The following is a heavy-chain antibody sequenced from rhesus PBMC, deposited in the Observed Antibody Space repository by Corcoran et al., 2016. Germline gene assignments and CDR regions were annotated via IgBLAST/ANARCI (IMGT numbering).Heavy chain of an antibody. CDR3: ASSGGNYGDGLDS. Sequence: QVQLVQSGAEVKKPGSSVKVSCKASGFTFGSYAISWVRQAPGQGLEWMGVIIPLVEITNDAEKFQGRVTITADTATSTAYMELGSLRSEDTAVYYCASSGGNYGDGLDSWGQGVVVTVSS. V-gene: IGHV1-198*02. J-gene: IGHJ6*01. CDR2: IIPLVEIT. D-gene: IGHD1-44*01. CDR1: GFTFGSYA.